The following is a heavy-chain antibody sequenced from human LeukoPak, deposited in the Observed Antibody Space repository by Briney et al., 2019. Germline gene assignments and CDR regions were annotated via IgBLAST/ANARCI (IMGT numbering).Heavy chain of an antibody. CDR2: IYYSGST. Sequence: SETLSLTCTVSGGSISSYYWSWIRQPPGKGLEWIGYIYYSGSTNYNPSLKSRVTISVDTSKNQFSLKLSSVTAADTAVYYCARASDYYDSSGYTFDPWGQGTLVTVSS. J-gene: IGHJ5*02. V-gene: IGHV4-59*01. D-gene: IGHD3-22*01. CDR3: ARASDYYDSSGYTFDP. CDR1: GGSISSYY.